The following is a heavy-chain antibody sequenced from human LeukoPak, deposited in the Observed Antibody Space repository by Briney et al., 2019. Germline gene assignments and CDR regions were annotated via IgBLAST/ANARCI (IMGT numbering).Heavy chain of an antibody. CDR3: ARHNSGYEYYFDY. D-gene: IGHD5-12*01. CDR2: IYYSGST. V-gene: IGHV4-39*01. Sequence: SETLSLTCTVSGGSISSSSYYWGWIRQPPGKGLEWIGSIYYSGSTYYNPSLKSRVTISVDTSKNQFSLKLSSVTAADTAVYYCARHNSGYEYYFDYWGQGTLVTVSS. J-gene: IGHJ4*02. CDR1: GGSISSSSYY.